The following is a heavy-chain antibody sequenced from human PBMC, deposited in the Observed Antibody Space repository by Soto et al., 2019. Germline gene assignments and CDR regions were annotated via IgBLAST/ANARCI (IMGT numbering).Heavy chain of an antibody. V-gene: IGHV4-34*12. Sequence: PSETLSLTCALYGGSFSAYYWTWVRQPPGKGLEWIGEIIHSESTKYHPSLKSRVTISVDTSKNQFSLKLSSVTAADTAVYYCARQRPTDGRWEFANYYGMDVWGQGTPVTVSS. CDR3: ARQRPTDGRWEFANYYGMDV. CDR2: IIHSEST. CDR1: GGSFSAYY. D-gene: IGHD1-26*01. J-gene: IGHJ6*02.